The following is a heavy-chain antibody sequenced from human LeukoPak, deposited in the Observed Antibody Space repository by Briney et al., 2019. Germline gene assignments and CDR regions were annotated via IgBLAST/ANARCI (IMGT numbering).Heavy chain of an antibody. V-gene: IGHV1-8*01. CDR2: MNPNSGNT. CDR1: GYTFTSYD. Sequence: ASVKVSCKASGYTFTSYDINWVQQATGQGLEWMGWMNPNSGNTGYAQKFQGRVTMTRNTSISTAYMELSSLRSEDTAVYYCARGSDSSGYSIDYWGQGTLVTVSS. D-gene: IGHD3-22*01. J-gene: IGHJ4*02. CDR3: ARGSDSSGYSIDY.